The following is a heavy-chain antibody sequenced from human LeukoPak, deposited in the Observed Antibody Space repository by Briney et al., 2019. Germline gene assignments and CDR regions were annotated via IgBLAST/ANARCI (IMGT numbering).Heavy chain of an antibody. D-gene: IGHD3-22*01. Sequence: ASQALSLTCTVSGDSISSGDYYWSWIRQPAGKGLEWIGRISSSGSTNYNPSLKSRVTISVDTSKNQFSLKLSSVTAADTAVYFCARGPYSYDSSGAFDIWGQGTMVTVSS. J-gene: IGHJ3*02. CDR3: ARGPYSYDSSGAFDI. V-gene: IGHV4-61*02. CDR1: GDSISSGDYY. CDR2: ISSSGST.